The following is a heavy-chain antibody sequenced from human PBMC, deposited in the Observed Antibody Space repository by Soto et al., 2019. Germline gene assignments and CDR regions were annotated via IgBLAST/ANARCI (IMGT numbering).Heavy chain of an antibody. D-gene: IGHD4-4*01. Sequence: QVQLQESGPGLVKPSETLSLTCTVSGGPISSYYWSWIRQPPGKGLEWIGYIYYSGSTNYNPSLKSRVTISVDTSKKKFSLKLSSVTAADTAVYYCARRVTYNWFDPWGQGTLVTVSS. J-gene: IGHJ5*02. CDR3: ARRVTYNWFDP. V-gene: IGHV4-59*08. CDR2: IYYSGST. CDR1: GGPISSYY.